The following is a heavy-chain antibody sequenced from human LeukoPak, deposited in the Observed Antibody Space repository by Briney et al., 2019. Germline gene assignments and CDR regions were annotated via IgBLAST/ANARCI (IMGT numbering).Heavy chain of an antibody. CDR2: IYTSGST. Sequence: SETLSLTCTVSGGSISSYYWSWIRQPAGKGLELIGRIYTSGSTNYNPSLKSRVTISVDTSKNQFSLKLSSVTAADTAVYYCARVSYYDILTGYYKGEYYFDYWGQGTLVTVSS. V-gene: IGHV4-4*07. CDR3: ARVSYYDILTGYYKGEYYFDY. J-gene: IGHJ4*02. D-gene: IGHD3-9*01. CDR1: GGSISSYY.